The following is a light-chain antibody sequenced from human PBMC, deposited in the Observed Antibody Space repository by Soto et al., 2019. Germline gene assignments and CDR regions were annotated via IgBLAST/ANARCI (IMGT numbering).Light chain of an antibody. CDR1: QSVSSN. V-gene: IGKV3-15*01. CDR2: GAY. CDR3: QQYNSWPPIT. Sequence: EIVMTQSPATLSVSPGERATLSCRASQSVSSNLAWYQQKPGQAPRLLIYGAYTRAAGVPARLSGSGSGTEFTLTITSLQSEDIALYCCQQYNSWPPITFGQGTRLEIK. J-gene: IGKJ5*01.